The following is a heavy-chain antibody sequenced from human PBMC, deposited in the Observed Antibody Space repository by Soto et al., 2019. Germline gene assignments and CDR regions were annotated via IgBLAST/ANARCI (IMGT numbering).Heavy chain of an antibody. J-gene: IGHJ3*02. CDR2: ISSSGSTI. D-gene: IGHD2-15*01. Sequence: PGGSLRLSCAASGFTFSDYYMSWIRQAPGKGLEWVSYISSSGSTIYYADSVKGRFTISRDNAKNSLYLQMNSLRAEDTAVYYCARDWGYCSGGSCYLANAFDIWGQGTMVTVSS. CDR3: ARDWGYCSGGSCYLANAFDI. V-gene: IGHV3-11*01. CDR1: GFTFSDYY.